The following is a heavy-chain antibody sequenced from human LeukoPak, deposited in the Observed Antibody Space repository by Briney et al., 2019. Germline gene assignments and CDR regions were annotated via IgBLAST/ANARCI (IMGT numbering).Heavy chain of an antibody. V-gene: IGHV4-59*01. D-gene: IGHD6-13*01. CDR2: MYNSGSA. CDR3: ARDRAAAGMTYYYYGMDV. Sequence: SETLSLTCTVSGGSISSYYWSWIRQPPGKGLEWIGYMYNSGSANYNPSLKSRVTISVDTSKNQFSLKLSSVTAADTAVYYCARDRAAAGMTYYYYGMDVWGQGTTVTVSS. CDR1: GGSISSYY. J-gene: IGHJ6*02.